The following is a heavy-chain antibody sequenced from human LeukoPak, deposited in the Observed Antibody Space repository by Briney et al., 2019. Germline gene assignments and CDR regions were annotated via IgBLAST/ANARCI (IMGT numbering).Heavy chain of an antibody. J-gene: IGHJ5*02. CDR3: AREYYYGSGFDP. Sequence: PGRSLRLSCAASGFTFSSYAMHWVRQAPGKGLEWVSSISSSSSYIYYADSVKGRFTISRDNAKNSLYLQMNSLRAEDTAVYYCAREYYYGSGFDPWGQGTLVTVSS. CDR1: GFTFSSYA. CDR2: ISSSSSYI. D-gene: IGHD3-10*01. V-gene: IGHV3-21*01.